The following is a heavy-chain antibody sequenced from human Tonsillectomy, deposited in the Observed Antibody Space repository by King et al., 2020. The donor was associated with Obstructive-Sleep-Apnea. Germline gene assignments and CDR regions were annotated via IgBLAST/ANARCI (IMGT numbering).Heavy chain of an antibody. D-gene: IGHD2-21*02. CDR3: AKESGSRIGGDCFDY. Sequence: QLVQSGGGLVQPGGSLRLSCAASGFTFSNYDINWARQAPGKGLEWVSAISPSGATYYADSVKGRFTISRDNSQDTVYLQMNSLIVEDTAIYYCAKESGSRIGGDCFDYWGQGIVVTVSS. CDR1: GFTFSNYD. CDR2: ISPSGAT. J-gene: IGHJ4*02. V-gene: IGHV3-23*04.